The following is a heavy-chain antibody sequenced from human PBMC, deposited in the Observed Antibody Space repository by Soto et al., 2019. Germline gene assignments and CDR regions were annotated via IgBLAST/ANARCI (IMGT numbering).Heavy chain of an antibody. J-gene: IGHJ3*02. D-gene: IGHD5-12*01. CDR3: ARDSGGNSGYDGGSDALDI. CDR2: IIPILGIA. Sequence: QVQLVQSGAEVKKPGSSVKVSCQASGGTFSSYTISWVRQAPGQGLEWMGRIIPILGIANYAQKFKGRVTITADKSTSTAYMKLSSLRTEDTAVYYCARDSGGNSGYDGGSDALDIWGQGTMVTVSS. V-gene: IGHV1-69*08. CDR1: GGTFSSYT.